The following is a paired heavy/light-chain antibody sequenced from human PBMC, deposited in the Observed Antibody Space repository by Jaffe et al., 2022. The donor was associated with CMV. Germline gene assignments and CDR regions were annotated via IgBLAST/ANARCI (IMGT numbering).Light chain of an antibody. J-gene: IGKJ4*01. Sequence: ETVMTQSPATLSVSLGGRATLSCRASHSVDKKLAWYQQKPGQAPRLLIYGASTRATGIPARFSGSGSGTEFTLTISSLQSEDSAVYFCQQYNYWPPLTFGGGTKVEIK. V-gene: IGKV3-15*01. CDR2: GAS. CDR1: HSVDKK. CDR3: QQYNYWPPLT.
Heavy chain of an antibody. CDR1: GIIFSDAW. CDR2: IKSQTDGGTT. Sequence: EVQLVESGGGLVKPGGSLRLSCAASGIIFSDAWMIWVRQAPGKGLEWIGHIKSQTDGGTTDYAAPVKGRFTISRDDSKNMLFLQMNSLKIDDTAVYYCAKYFDFWSAYHGRLLYYYMDVWGKGTTVTVSS. J-gene: IGHJ6*03. CDR3: AKYFDFWSAYHGRLLYYYMDV. V-gene: IGHV3-15*01. D-gene: IGHD3-3*01.